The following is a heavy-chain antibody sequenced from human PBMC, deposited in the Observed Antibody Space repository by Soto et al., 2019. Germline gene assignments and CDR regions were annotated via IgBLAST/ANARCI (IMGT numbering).Heavy chain of an antibody. D-gene: IGHD3-22*01. V-gene: IGHV1-69*06. CDR1: GGTFSSYA. CDR2: IIPIFGTT. CDR3: ARNTDSSGYYYPWFDP. Sequence: SVKVSCKASGGTFSSYAISWVRQAPGQGLEWMGGIIPIFGTTNYAQKFQGRVTITADKSTSTAYMELSSLRSEDTAVYYCARNTDSSGYYYPWFDPWGQGTLVTVSS. J-gene: IGHJ5*02.